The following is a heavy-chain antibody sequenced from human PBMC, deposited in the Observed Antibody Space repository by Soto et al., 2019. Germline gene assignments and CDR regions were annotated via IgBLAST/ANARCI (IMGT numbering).Heavy chain of an antibody. Sequence: ASVKVSWKASGGTFSKYAISWVRQAPGQGLEWMGGITSFFGTANYAQKFQGRVTITADESMSTAYMELSRLRSEDTAIYYCAQTLGLAVAGPGRFDLWGRGTLVTVSS. D-gene: IGHD6-19*01. CDR1: GGTFSKYA. CDR3: AQTLGLAVAGPGRFDL. CDR2: ITSFFGTA. V-gene: IGHV1-69*13. J-gene: IGHJ2*01.